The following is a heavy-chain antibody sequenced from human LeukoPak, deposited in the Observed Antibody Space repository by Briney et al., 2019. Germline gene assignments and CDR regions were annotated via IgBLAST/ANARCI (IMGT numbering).Heavy chain of an antibody. D-gene: IGHD2-8*01. J-gene: IGHJ4*02. CDR2: INHSGST. V-gene: IGHV4-34*01. CDR1: GGSFSGYY. CDR3: AGRSCTNGVCPFDS. Sequence: SETLSLTCAVYGGSFSGYYWSWIRQPPGKGLEWIGEINHSGSTNYNPSLKSRVTISVDTSKNQFSLKLSSVTAADTAVYYCAGRSCTNGVCPFDSWGQGTLVTVSS.